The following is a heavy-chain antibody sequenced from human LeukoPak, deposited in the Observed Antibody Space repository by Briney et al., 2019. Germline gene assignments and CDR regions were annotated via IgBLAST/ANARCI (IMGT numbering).Heavy chain of an antibody. J-gene: IGHJ4*02. CDR2: VNNDGSAT. CDR3: TSFFETN. D-gene: IGHD2/OR15-2a*01. Sequence: GGSLRLSCAASRFIFTNYWIHWVRQAPGKGLVWVSHVNNDGSATSYADSVKGRFTISRDSAKNTVYLHMNSLRVEDTAVYYCTSFFETNWGQGTLVTVSS. CDR1: RFIFTNYW. V-gene: IGHV3-74*01.